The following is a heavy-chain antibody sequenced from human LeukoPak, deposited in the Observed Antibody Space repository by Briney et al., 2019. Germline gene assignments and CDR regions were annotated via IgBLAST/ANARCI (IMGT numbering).Heavy chain of an antibody. V-gene: IGHV3-23*01. CDR3: AKPDYSCGNWFDP. Sequence: PGGSLRLSCEASGFTFSDYAMSWVRQAPGKGLEWVSFISGSGDDTHYADTVKGRFTISRDNSKNTLYLQMNSLRAEDTAVYFCAKPDYSCGNWFDPWGQGTLVTVSS. D-gene: IGHD2-15*01. J-gene: IGHJ5*02. CDR1: GFTFSDYA. CDR2: ISGSGDDT.